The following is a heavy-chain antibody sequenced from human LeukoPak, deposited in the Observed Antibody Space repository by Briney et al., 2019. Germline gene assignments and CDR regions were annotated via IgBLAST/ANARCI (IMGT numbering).Heavy chain of an antibody. Sequence: SETLSLTCTVSGGSISIFYWSWIRQPPGKGLEWIGDIYYSGTTNYNPYLKSRVTISLDTSKNQFSLRLSSVTAADTAVYYCARIDAVAATPTSFDYWGQGTLVTVSS. CDR1: GGSISIFY. V-gene: IGHV4-59*01. D-gene: IGHD6-19*01. J-gene: IGHJ4*02. CDR3: ARIDAVAATPTSFDY. CDR2: IYYSGTT.